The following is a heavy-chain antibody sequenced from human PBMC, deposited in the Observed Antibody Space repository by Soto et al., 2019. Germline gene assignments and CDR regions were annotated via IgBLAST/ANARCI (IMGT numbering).Heavy chain of an antibody. V-gene: IGHV4-39*01. CDR2: IYYSGST. CDR3: ARIRSRYYYDSSGRGGAFDI. CDR1: GCSISSSSYY. Sequence: SETLFLTCTVSGCSISSSSYYWGWIRQPPGKGLEWIGSIYYSGSTYYNPSLKSRVTISVDTSKNQFSLKLSSVTAADTAVYYCARIRSRYYYDSSGRGGAFDIWGQGTMVT. D-gene: IGHD3-22*01. J-gene: IGHJ3*02.